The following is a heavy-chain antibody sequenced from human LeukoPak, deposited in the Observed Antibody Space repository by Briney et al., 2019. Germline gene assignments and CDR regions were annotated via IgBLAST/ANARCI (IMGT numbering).Heavy chain of an antibody. Sequence: ASVKVSCKASAYTFTSYNIHWVRQAPGQGLEWMGWISAYNGNTNYAQKLQGRVTMATDTSTSTAYMELRSLRSDDTAVYYCARDYYYGSGSAHYWGQGTLVTVSS. CDR1: AYTFTSYN. D-gene: IGHD3-10*01. V-gene: IGHV1-18*01. J-gene: IGHJ4*02. CDR3: ARDYYYGSGSAHY. CDR2: ISAYNGNT.